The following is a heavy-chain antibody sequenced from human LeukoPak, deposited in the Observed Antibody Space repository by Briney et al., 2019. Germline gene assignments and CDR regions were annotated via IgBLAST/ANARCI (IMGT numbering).Heavy chain of an antibody. Sequence: TGGSLRLSCAASGFTFSSFAMTWVRQAPGKGLEWVSAISGSGASTYYADSVKGRCTISRDNSKNTLYLQMNSLRAEDTAVYYCAKGRGSPYYFEYWGQGTLVTVSS. J-gene: IGHJ4*02. CDR2: ISGSGAST. V-gene: IGHV3-23*01. CDR3: AKGRGSPYYFEY. D-gene: IGHD1-26*01. CDR1: GFTFSSFA.